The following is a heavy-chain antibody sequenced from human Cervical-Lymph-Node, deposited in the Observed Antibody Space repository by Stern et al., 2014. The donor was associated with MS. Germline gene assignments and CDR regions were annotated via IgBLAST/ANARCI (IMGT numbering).Heavy chain of an antibody. D-gene: IGHD3-3*01. CDR1: GGSISSYY. CDR3: AGSGTYYPDY. CDR2: VHYSGTT. J-gene: IGHJ4*02. Sequence: QVQLQESGPGLVKPSETLSLTCSVSGGSISSYYWNWIRQPPGKGLEWIANVHYSGTTNYNPSLKGRVTILLDPSMKKISLNLTSVTAADTAVYYCAGSGTYYPDYWGQGILVTVSS. V-gene: IGHV4-59*08.